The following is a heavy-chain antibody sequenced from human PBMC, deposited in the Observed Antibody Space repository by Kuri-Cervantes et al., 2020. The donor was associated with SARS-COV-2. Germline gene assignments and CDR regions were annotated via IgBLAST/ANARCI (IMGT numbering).Heavy chain of an antibody. CDR1: GFTFSSYS. J-gene: IGHJ4*02. D-gene: IGHD1-26*01. CDR2: ISSSSSYI. V-gene: IGHV3-21*01. Sequence: GESLKISCTASGFTFSSYSMNWVRQAPGKGLEWVSSISSSSSYIYYADSVKGRFTISRDNAKNSLYLQMNSLRDEDTAVYYCARSRELGTWGQGTLVTVSS. CDR3: ARSRELGT.